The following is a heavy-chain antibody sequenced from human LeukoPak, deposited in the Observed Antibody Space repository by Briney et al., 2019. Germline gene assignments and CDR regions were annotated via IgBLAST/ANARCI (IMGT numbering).Heavy chain of an antibody. D-gene: IGHD6-13*01. J-gene: IGHJ6*03. Sequence: ASVKVSCKASGYTFTGYYMHWVRQAPGQGLEWMGWINPNSGGTNYAQKFQGRVTMTRDTSISTAYMELSRLRSDDTAVYYCAXXRVAAAGRDYYYYMDVWGKGTTVTVSS. V-gene: IGHV1-2*02. CDR1: GYTFTGYY. CDR3: AXXRVAAAGRDYYYYMDV. CDR2: INPNSGGT.